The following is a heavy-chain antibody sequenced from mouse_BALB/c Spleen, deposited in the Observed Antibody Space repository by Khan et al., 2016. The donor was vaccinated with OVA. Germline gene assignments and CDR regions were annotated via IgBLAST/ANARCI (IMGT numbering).Heavy chain of an antibody. J-gene: IGHJ4*01. CDR2: IWSDGYT. D-gene: IGHD1-2*01. CDR1: GFSLTNYG. CDR3: SRVYYGYSGYAMDY. Sequence: QVQLKESGPGLVAPSPSLSITCTISGFSLTNYGVHWVRQPPGKGLEWLVMIWSDGYTTYNSALKSRLSIRKDNSKSQVFLTMKSIQPDETAMYFCSRVYYGYSGYAMDYWGQGTSVTVSS. V-gene: IGHV2-6-1*01.